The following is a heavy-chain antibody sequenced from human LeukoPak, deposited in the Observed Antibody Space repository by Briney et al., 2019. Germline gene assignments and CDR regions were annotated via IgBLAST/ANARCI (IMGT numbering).Heavy chain of an antibody. CDR2: INPNSGGT. D-gene: IGHD3-10*01. Sequence: ASVKVSCTASGYTFTGYYMHWVRQAPGQGLGWMGWINPNSGGTNYAQKFQGRVTMTRDTSISTAYMELSRLRSDDTAVYYCARSRTGSGFLFDYWGQGTLVTVSS. V-gene: IGHV1-2*02. J-gene: IGHJ4*02. CDR1: GYTFTGYY. CDR3: ARSRTGSGFLFDY.